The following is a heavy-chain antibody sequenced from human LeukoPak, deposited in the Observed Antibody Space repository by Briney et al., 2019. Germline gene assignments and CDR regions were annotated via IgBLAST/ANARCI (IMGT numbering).Heavy chain of an antibody. J-gene: IGHJ4*02. CDR2: IYYSGST. CDR1: GGSISSYY. CDR3: ARVDRPYSSSWYFDY. Sequence: PSETLSLTCTVSGGSISSYYWSWIRQPPGKGLEWIGYIYYSGSTNYNPSLKSRVTISVDTSKNQFSLKLSSVTAADMAVYYCARVDRPYSSSWYFDYWGQGTLVTVSS. V-gene: IGHV4-59*01. D-gene: IGHD6-13*01.